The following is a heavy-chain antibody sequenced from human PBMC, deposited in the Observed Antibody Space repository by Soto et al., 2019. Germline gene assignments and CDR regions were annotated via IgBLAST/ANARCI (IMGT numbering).Heavy chain of an antibody. V-gene: IGHV4-59*01. CDR1: GGPISSYY. Sequence: QVQLQESGPGLVKPSETLSLNCTVSGGPISSYYWSWIRQSPGKGLEWIGYIYYSGSTNHNPSLKSRVTISVDTFKNQFSLEVSSVTAADPAVYYCARGSSGWTPRLDYWGQGTLVTVSS. CDR3: ARGSSGWTPRLDY. CDR2: IYYSGST. D-gene: IGHD6-19*01. J-gene: IGHJ4*02.